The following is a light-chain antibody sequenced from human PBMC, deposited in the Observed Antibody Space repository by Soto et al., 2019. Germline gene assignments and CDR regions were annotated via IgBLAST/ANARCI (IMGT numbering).Light chain of an antibody. Sequence: DIQMTQSPSTLSASVGDRVTINCRASQSISSWLAWYQQKPGKAPKLLIYDASSLESGVPSRFSGSGSGAAFTLTISSLQPDDFATYSCQQYDTYTTVSQGTKVDIK. CDR2: DAS. V-gene: IGKV1-5*01. J-gene: IGKJ2*01. CDR1: QSISSW. CDR3: QQYDTYTT.